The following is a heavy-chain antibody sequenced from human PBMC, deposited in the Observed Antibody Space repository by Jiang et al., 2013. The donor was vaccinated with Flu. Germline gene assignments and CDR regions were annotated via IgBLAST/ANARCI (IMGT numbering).Heavy chain of an antibody. J-gene: IGHJ5*02. D-gene: IGHD2-2*01. CDR2: IYYSGTT. Sequence: GPGLVKPSETLSLTCSVSNGSVNTYYWSWIRQPPGRGLEWIACIYYSGTTNYNPSLKSRATISVDTSKNQVSLRLTSVTAADTAVYYCARGHVVPAAANWFDPWGQGTLVTVSS. V-gene: IGHV4-59*02. CDR3: ARGHVVPAAANWFDP. CDR1: NGSVNTYY.